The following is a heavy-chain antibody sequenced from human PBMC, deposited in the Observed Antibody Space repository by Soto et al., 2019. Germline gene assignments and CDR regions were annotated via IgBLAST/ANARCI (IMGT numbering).Heavy chain of an antibody. CDR2: INPNSGGT. CDR1: GYTFTDYD. Sequence: ASVKVSCKASGYTFTDYDRHWVRQAPGHGLEWMGWINPNSGGTKYAQNFQGWVTMTRDTSISTAYMELSRLRSDDTAVYYCARAQSFYFDYWGQGTLVTVSS. J-gene: IGHJ4*02. V-gene: IGHV1-2*04. CDR3: ARAQSFYFDY.